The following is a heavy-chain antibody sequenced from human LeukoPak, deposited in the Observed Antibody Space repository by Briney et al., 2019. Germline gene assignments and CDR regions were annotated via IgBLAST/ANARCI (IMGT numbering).Heavy chain of an antibody. D-gene: IGHD3-10*01. Sequence: SETLSLTCTVSGGSISSYYWSWIRQSPGKGLEWIGYIYYTGSANYNPSLKSRVTISVDTSKNQFSLKLSSVTAADTAVYYCARVHYSGSGLSSYFDYWGQGTLVTVSA. CDR3: ARVHYSGSGLSSYFDY. J-gene: IGHJ4*02. CDR2: IYYTGSA. V-gene: IGHV4-59*01. CDR1: GGSISSYY.